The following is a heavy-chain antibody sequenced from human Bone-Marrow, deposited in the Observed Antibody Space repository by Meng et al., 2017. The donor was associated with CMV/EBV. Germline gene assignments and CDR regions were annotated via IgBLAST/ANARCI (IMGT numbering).Heavy chain of an antibody. CDR1: GGSVSRGRYY. V-gene: IGHV4-61*01. CDR3: ARDSVVVPAAIGLFADYYYGMDV. Sequence: SETLSLTCTVSGGSVSRGRYYWSWIRQPPGKGLEWIGYIYYSGSTNYNPSLKSRVTISVDKSKNQFSLKLSSVTAADTAVYYCARDSVVVPAAIGLFADYYYGMDVWGQGTTVTVSS. CDR2: IYYSGST. D-gene: IGHD2-2*02. J-gene: IGHJ6*02.